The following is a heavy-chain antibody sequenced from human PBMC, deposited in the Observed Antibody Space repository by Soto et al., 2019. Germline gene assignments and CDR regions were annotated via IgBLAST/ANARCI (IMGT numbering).Heavy chain of an antibody. CDR1: GDSVSSNSVA. Sequence: SQTLSLTCAISGDSVSSNSVAWNWIRQSPSRGLEWLGGTYYGSKWYNDYEVSVKSRITINPDKSKNQFSLQLNSVTPEDTAVYYCARVARTWALLGYYYSGMHVWGPGTTVTVSS. CDR2: TYYGSKWYN. D-gene: IGHD1-26*01. J-gene: IGHJ6*02. CDR3: ARVARTWALLGYYYSGMHV. V-gene: IGHV6-1*01.